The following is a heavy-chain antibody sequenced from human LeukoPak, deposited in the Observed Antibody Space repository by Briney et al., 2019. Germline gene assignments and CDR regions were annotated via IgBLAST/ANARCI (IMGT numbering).Heavy chain of an antibody. CDR3: AREGNYYGSSGYYET. CDR2: INHSGST. Sequence: SETLSLTCAAYGGSFSGYYWSWIRQPPGKGLEWIGEINHSGSTNYNPSLKSRVTISVDTSKNQFSLKLSSVTAADTAVYYCAREGNYYGSSGYYETWGQGTLVTVSS. D-gene: IGHD3-22*01. V-gene: IGHV4-34*01. J-gene: IGHJ5*02. CDR1: GGSFSGYY.